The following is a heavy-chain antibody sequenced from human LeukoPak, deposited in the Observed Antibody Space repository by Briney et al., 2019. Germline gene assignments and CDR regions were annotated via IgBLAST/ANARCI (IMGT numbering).Heavy chain of an antibody. V-gene: IGHV1-46*01. D-gene: IGHD2-8*01. CDR3: AREDVVLVDAVRYYYYGMDV. CDR1: GYNFISYY. Sequence: ASVKVSCKASGYNFISYYMHWVRQAPGQGLEWMGIINPSGGSTSYAQKFQDRVTMTRDTSTSTVYMELSSLKSEDTAVYYCAREDVVLVDAVRYYYYGMDVWDQGTTVTVSS. J-gene: IGHJ6*02. CDR2: INPSGGST.